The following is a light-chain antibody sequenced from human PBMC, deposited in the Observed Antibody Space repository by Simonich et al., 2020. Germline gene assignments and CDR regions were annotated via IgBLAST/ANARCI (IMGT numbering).Light chain of an antibody. CDR1: SSDVGGYNY. CDR2: DVS. V-gene: IGLV2-14*01. J-gene: IGLJ3*02. CDR3: SSYTSSSTLV. Sequence: QSALTQPASVSGSPGQSITISCTGTSSDVGGYNYVSWYQLHPGKAPKLMIYDVSKRPSGVSNRFSGSKSGNTASLTISGLQAEDEADYYCSSYTSSSTLVFGGGTKLTVL.